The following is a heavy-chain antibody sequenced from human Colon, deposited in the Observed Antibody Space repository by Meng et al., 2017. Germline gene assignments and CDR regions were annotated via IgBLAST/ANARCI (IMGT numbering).Heavy chain of an antibody. D-gene: IGHD3-10*01. Sequence: SETLSLTCAVYGGSFSGYYWSWIRQPPGKGREWIGEINHSGSTNYNPSLKSRVTISVDTSKNQFSLKLSSVTAADTAVYYCARARITMVRGVIIYYYGMDVWGQGTTVTVSS. CDR3: ARARITMVRGVIIYYYGMDV. CDR1: GGSFSGYY. CDR2: INHSGST. J-gene: IGHJ6*02. V-gene: IGHV4-34*01.